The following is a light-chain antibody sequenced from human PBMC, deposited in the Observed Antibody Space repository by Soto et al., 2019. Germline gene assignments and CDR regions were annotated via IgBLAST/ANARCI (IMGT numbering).Light chain of an antibody. CDR3: QQSYTALSIT. J-gene: IGKJ5*01. Sequence: DIQMTQSPSSLSASVGDRVTITCRASASINRHLNCYQQQPGKAPKLLIYAASSLQNGVPSRFRGGGSGTDFTLIITNLQPEDFATYYCQQSYTALSITFGQGTRLEIK. CDR1: ASINRH. V-gene: IGKV1-39*01. CDR2: AAS.